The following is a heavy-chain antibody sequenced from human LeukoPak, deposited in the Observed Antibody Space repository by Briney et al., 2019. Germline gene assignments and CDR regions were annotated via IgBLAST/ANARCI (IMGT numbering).Heavy chain of an antibody. CDR2: IYYSGST. Sequence: PSETLSLTCTVSGGSISSYYWSWIRQPPGKGLEWIGYIYYSGSTYYNPSLKSRVTISLDTSKSQFSLKLSSVTAADTAVYYCARHGERYSSSWPFDYWGQGTLVTVSS. D-gene: IGHD6-13*01. V-gene: IGHV4-59*08. CDR1: GGSISSYY. CDR3: ARHGERYSSSWPFDY. J-gene: IGHJ4*02.